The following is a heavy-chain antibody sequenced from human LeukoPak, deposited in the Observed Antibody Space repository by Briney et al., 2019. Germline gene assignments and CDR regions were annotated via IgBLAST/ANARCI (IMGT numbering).Heavy chain of an antibody. CDR3: ARDPWDNNWYNFDS. CDR2: IYYSGST. D-gene: IGHD1-1*01. CDR1: GGSISSHY. V-gene: IGHV4-59*11. Sequence: SETLSLTCTVSGGSISSHYWSWIRQPPGKGLEWIGYIYYSGSTNYNPSLKSRVTISVDTSKNQFSLKLSSVTAADTAVYYCARDPWDNNWYNFDSWGRGTLVTVSS. J-gene: IGHJ4*02.